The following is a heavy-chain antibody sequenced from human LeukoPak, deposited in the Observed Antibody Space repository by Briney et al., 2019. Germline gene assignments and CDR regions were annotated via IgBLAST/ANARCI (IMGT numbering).Heavy chain of an antibody. Sequence: PGGSLRLSCAASGFTFSSYAMSWVRQAPGKGLEWVSAISGSGGSTYYADSVKGRFTISRDNSKNTLYLQMNSLRAEDTAVYYCAKDLLLSTVYYYYGMDVWGQGTTVTASS. V-gene: IGHV3-23*01. CDR3: AKDLLLSTVYYYYGMDV. CDR2: ISGSGGST. J-gene: IGHJ6*02. D-gene: IGHD3-10*01. CDR1: GFTFSSYA.